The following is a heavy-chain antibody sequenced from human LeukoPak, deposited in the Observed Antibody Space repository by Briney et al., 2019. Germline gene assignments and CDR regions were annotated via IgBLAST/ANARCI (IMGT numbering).Heavy chain of an antibody. Sequence: GGSLRLSCAASGFTFSSYSMDWVRQAPGKGLEWVSYISSSSSTIYYADSVKGRFTISRDNAKNSLYLQMNSLRAEDTAVYYCTTDSNYYYYGMDVWGQGTTVTVSS. CDR1: GFTFSSYS. J-gene: IGHJ6*02. CDR2: ISSSSSTI. V-gene: IGHV3-48*01. D-gene: IGHD4-11*01. CDR3: TTDSNYYYYGMDV.